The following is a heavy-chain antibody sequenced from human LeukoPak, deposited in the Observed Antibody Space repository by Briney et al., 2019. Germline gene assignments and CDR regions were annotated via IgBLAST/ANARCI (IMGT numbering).Heavy chain of an antibody. CDR2: IIPILGIA. J-gene: IGHJ4*02. V-gene: IGHV1-69*02. CDR1: GGTFSSYT. Sequence: SVKVSCKASGGTFSSYTISWVRQAPGHGLEWMGRIIPILGIANYAQKFQGRVTITADKSTSTAYMELSSLRSEDTAVYYCASQYSSSSRVYFDYWGQGTLVTVSS. D-gene: IGHD6-6*01. CDR3: ASQYSSSSRVYFDY.